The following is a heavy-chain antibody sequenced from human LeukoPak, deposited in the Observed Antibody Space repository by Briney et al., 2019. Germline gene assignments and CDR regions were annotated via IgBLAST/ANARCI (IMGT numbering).Heavy chain of an antibody. Sequence: LWASVKVSCRAPGYTFTSYGISWVRQAPGQGLEWMGWISAYNGNTNYAQELQGRVTMTTDTSTSTAYMELRSLRSDDTAVYYCATLVRYSSSWYTGLGYFDYWGQGTLVTVSS. J-gene: IGHJ4*02. D-gene: IGHD6-13*01. CDR1: GYTFTSYG. V-gene: IGHV1-18*01. CDR2: ISAYNGNT. CDR3: ATLVRYSSSWYTGLGYFDY.